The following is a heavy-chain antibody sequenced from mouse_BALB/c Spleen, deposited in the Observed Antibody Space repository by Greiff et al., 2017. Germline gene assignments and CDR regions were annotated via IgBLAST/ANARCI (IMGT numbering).Heavy chain of an antibody. CDR3: ARGVWDGYFTYYFDY. Sequence: QVQLQQSGAELMKPGASVKISCKATGYTFSSYWIEWVKQRPGQGLEWIGEILPGSGSTNYNEKFKGKATFTADTSSNTAYMQLSSLTSEDSAVYYCARGVWDGYFTYYFDYWGQGTTLTVSA. CDR1: GYTFSSYW. CDR2: ILPGSGST. D-gene: IGHD2-3*01. J-gene: IGHJ2*01. V-gene: IGHV1-9*01.